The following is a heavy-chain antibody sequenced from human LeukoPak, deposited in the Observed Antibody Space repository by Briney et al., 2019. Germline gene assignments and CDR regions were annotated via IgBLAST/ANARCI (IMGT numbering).Heavy chain of an antibody. D-gene: IGHD6-19*01. CDR1: GGSFSGYY. CDR3: ARRLAISGWYRSSWFDP. Sequence: PSETLSLTCAVYGGSFSGYYWSWIRQPPGKGLEWIGEINHSGSTNYNPSLKSRVTISVVTSMNQFSLKLSSVTAADTAVYYCARRLAISGWYRSSWFDPWGQGTLVTVSS. J-gene: IGHJ5*02. V-gene: IGHV4-34*01. CDR2: INHSGST.